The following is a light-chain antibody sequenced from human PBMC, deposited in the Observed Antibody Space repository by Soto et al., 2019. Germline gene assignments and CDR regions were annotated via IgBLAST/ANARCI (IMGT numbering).Light chain of an antibody. CDR2: DVT. V-gene: IGLV2-14*03. J-gene: IGLJ1*01. CDR3: NSYTSSSTYV. Sequence: QSALTQPASVSGSPGQSITISCTGTSSDVGGFNYVSWYQQHPGKAPKLMIYDVTNQPSGVSYRFSGSKSGNTASLTISGLQAEDEADYYCNSYTSSSTYVVGTGTKVTVL. CDR1: SSDVGGFNY.